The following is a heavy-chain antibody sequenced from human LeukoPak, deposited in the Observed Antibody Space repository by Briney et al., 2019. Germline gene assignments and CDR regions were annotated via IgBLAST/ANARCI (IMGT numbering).Heavy chain of an antibody. V-gene: IGHV4-59*10. J-gene: IGHJ4*02. CDR2: IYTSGST. CDR3: ASSPLSSSWAYYFDY. Sequence: SETLSLTCAVYGGSFSSYYWSWIRQPAGKGLEWIGRIYTSGSTNYNPSLKSRVTMSVDTSKNQFSLKLSSVTAADTAVYYCASSPLSSSWAYYFDYWGQGTLVTVSS. D-gene: IGHD6-13*01. CDR1: GGSFSSYY.